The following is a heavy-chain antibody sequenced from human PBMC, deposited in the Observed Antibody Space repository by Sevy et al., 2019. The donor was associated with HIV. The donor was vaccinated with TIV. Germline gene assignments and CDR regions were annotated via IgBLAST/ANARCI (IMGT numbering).Heavy chain of an antibody. D-gene: IGHD3-16*02. CDR2: ITHSENT. Sequence: SETLSLTCAVYGGSFSGYYWTFFRQPPGKGLEWIGEITHSENTNSNPSLKGRVTISVDTSKNQFSLKLTSVTAADTAVYFCARGRYDKYVWGSYRPTYFDYWGQGSLVTVSS. CDR1: GGSFSGYY. CDR3: ARGRYDKYVWGSYRPTYFDY. V-gene: IGHV4-34*01. J-gene: IGHJ4*02.